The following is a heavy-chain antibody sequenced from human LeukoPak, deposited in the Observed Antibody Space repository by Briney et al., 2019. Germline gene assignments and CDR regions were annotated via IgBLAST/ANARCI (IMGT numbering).Heavy chain of an antibody. Sequence: GGPLRLSCVASGFTFSSHAMSWVRQAPGKGLDWVSSISGGADNTYYADSVKGRFTISRDNSKNTLFLHLNSVTAEDTAIYFCARCVGSIDPFDHWGQGTLVTVSS. V-gene: IGHV3-23*01. CDR1: GFTFSSHA. CDR3: ARCVGSIDPFDH. D-gene: IGHD1-26*01. CDR2: ISGGADNT. J-gene: IGHJ4*02.